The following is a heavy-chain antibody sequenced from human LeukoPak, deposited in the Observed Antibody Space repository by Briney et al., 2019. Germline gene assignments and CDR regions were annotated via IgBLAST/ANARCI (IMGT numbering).Heavy chain of an antibody. CDR3: AREGESGSYYKDH. J-gene: IGHJ4*02. V-gene: IGHV1-46*01. CDR2: MNPSGGTT. D-gene: IGHD3-10*01. Sequence: ASVKVSCKASGYTFTSYYMHWVRQAPGQGLEWMGTMNPSGGTTSYAQRFQGRVTMTRDMSTSTVYMELSSLRSEDTAVYYCAREGESGSYYKDHWGQGTLVTVSP. CDR1: GYTFTSYY.